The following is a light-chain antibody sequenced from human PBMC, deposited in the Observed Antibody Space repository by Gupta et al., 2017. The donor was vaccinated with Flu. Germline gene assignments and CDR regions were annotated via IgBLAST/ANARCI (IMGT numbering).Light chain of an antibody. CDR2: QDS. V-gene: IGLV3-1*01. CDR3: QAWDSSTVV. Sequence: SYQLTQPLSVSVSPGQTASLTCSGDKLGDKYACWYQQKPGQSPVLVIDQDSKRPAGLPERFSGSNSGNTATLTIGGTQAMDEAYYYCQAWDSSTVVFGGGTKLTVL. CDR1: KLGDKY. J-gene: IGLJ2*01.